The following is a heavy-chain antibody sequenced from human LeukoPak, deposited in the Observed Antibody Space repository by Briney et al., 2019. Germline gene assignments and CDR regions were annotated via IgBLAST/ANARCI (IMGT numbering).Heavy chain of an antibody. J-gene: IGHJ2*01. V-gene: IGHV4-61*02. D-gene: IGHD2-21*02. CDR3: ARWGDLYWYFDL. CDR1: GGSISSDSYY. Sequence: PSETLSLTCTVSGGSISSDSYYWNWIRQPPGKGLEWIGRIYTSGTTDYNPSLKSQVTISVDTSKNQFSLKLSSVTAADTAVYYCARWGDLYWYFDLWGRGILVTVSS. CDR2: IYTSGTT.